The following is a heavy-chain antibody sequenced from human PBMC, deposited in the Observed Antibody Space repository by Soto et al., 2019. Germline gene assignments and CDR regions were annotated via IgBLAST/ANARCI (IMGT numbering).Heavy chain of an antibody. CDR1: GFTFSSYA. CDR3: ARSSNSYGYNWFDP. Sequence: GGSLRLSCAASGFTFSSYAMHWFRQAPGKGLEWVAVISYDGSNKYYADSVKGRFTISRDNSKNTLYLQMNSLRAEDTAVYYCARSSNSYGYNWFDPWGQGTLVTVSS. J-gene: IGHJ5*02. D-gene: IGHD5-18*01. CDR2: ISYDGSNK. V-gene: IGHV3-30-3*01.